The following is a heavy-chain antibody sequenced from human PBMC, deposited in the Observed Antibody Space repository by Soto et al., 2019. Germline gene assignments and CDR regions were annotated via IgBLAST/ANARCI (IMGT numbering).Heavy chain of an antibody. Sequence: QVQLQESGPGVMKPSGTLSLTCTVSGDSISSIKWWSWVRQPPGERLEWIGEVFHSGTANYNPSLKSRLTFSADTSKNQFSLKLTSVTAADTAVYYCASASGDYLVLGGYYPDPWGQGTLVTVSS. D-gene: IGHD1-26*01. CDR3: ASASGDYLVLGGYYPDP. CDR2: VFHSGTA. J-gene: IGHJ5*02. V-gene: IGHV4-4*02. CDR1: GDSISSIKW.